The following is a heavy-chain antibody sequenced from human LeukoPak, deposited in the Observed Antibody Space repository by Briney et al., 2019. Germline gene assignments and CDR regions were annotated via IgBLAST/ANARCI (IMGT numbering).Heavy chain of an antibody. CDR3: TRARGYSGYFVFYYFDY. CDR1: GFTFGDYA. Sequence: GGSLRLSCTASGFTFGDYAMSWARQAPGKGLEWVGFIRSKAYGGTTEYAASVKGRFTISRDDSKSIAYLQMNSLKTEDTAVYYCTRARGYSGYFVFYYFDYWGQGTLVTVSS. CDR2: IRSKAYGGTT. J-gene: IGHJ4*02. V-gene: IGHV3-49*04. D-gene: IGHD5-12*01.